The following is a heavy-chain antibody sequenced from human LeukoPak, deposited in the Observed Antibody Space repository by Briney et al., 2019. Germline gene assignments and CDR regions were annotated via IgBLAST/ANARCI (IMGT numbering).Heavy chain of an antibody. V-gene: IGHV1-2*02. CDR1: GYTFTGYY. Sequence: GASVKVSCKAPGYTFTGYYMHWVRQAPGQGLEWMGWINPNSGGTNYAQKFQGRVTMTRDTSISTAYMELSRLRSDDTAVYYCARVRLCSSSFNWFDPWGQGTLVTVSS. CDR2: INPNSGGT. J-gene: IGHJ5*02. D-gene: IGHD6-13*01. CDR3: ARVRLCSSSFNWFDP.